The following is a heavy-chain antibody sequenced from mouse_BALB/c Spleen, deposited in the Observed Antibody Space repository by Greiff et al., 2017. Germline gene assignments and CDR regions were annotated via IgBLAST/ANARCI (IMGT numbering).Heavy chain of an antibody. V-gene: IGHV5-6-5*01. CDR1: GFTFSSYA. CDR2: ISSGGST. D-gene: IGHD1-1*01. Sequence: DVMLVESGGGLVKPGGSLKLSCAASGFTFSSYAMSWVRQTPEKRLEWVASISSGGSTYYPDSVKGRFTISRDNARNILYLQMSSLRSEDTAMYYCASYYYGSRGYYFDYWGQGTTLTVSS. J-gene: IGHJ2*01. CDR3: ASYYYGSRGYYFDY.